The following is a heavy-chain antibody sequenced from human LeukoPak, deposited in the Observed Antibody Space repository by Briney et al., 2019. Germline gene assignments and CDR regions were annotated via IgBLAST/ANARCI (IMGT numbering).Heavy chain of an antibody. CDR1: GYTFTGYY. Sequence: EASVKVSCKASGYTFTGYYMHWVRQAPGQGLEWMGWISAYNGNTNYAQKLQGRVTMTTDTSTSTAYMELRSLRSDDTAVYYCAREGLVGIAAAGTMQVRIDYWGQGTLVTVSS. J-gene: IGHJ4*02. CDR2: ISAYNGNT. V-gene: IGHV1-18*04. D-gene: IGHD6-13*01. CDR3: AREGLVGIAAAGTMQVRIDY.